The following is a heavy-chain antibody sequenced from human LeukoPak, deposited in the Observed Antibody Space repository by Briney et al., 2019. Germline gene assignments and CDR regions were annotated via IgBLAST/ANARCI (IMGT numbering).Heavy chain of an antibody. J-gene: IGHJ3*02. D-gene: IGHD2-21*01. CDR1: GYTFTSCD. CDR3: ARVPWWWPHAFDI. CDR2: RNPNSGNT. V-gene: IGHV1-8*01. Sequence: ASVTLSFKASGYTFTSCDINWVRQATGQGLEWMGWRNPNSGNTGYAQKFQGRVTMTRNTSISTAYMELSSLSSDDTAVYYCARVPWWWPHAFDIWGQGTMVTVSS.